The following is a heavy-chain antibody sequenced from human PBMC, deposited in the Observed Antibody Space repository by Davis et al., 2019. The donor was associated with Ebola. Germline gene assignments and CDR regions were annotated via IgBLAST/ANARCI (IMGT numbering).Heavy chain of an antibody. CDR2: IIPILGIS. CDR3: ARTYYYGSGSYYKYYYGMDV. Sequence: SVKVSCKASGGTFSSYAISWVRQAPGQGLEWMGRIIPILGISNYAQKFQGRVTMTRDTSTSTVYMELSSLRSEDTAVYYCARTYYYGSGSYYKYYYGMDVWGQGTTVTVSS. D-gene: IGHD3-10*01. J-gene: IGHJ6*02. CDR1: GGTFSSYA. V-gene: IGHV1-69*04.